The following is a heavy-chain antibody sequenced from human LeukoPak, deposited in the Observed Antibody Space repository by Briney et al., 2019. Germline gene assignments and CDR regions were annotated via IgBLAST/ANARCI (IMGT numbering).Heavy chain of an antibody. J-gene: IGHJ4*02. CDR1: GGSISGSSYY. V-gene: IGHV4-39*01. D-gene: IGHD2-15*01. CDR2: IYYSGST. Sequence: SETLSLTCTVSGGSISGSSYYWGWIRQPPGKGLEWIGSIYYSGSTYYNPSLKSRVTISVDTSKNQFSLKLSSVTAADTAVYYCASVVVVAATLDYWGQGTLVTVSS. CDR3: ASVVVVAATLDY.